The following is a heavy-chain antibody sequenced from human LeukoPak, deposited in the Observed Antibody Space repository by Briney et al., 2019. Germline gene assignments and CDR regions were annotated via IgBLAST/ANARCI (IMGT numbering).Heavy chain of an antibody. Sequence: QTGGSLRLSCVASGFTVSSNYMNWVRQAPGKGLEWVSVIYSGGSTYYADSVKGRFTISRDNPKNTMYLQMNSLRGEDTAVYYCATDRVGQGVGDFWGQGTLVTVSS. CDR1: GFTVSSNY. CDR2: IYSGGST. D-gene: IGHD2-15*01. V-gene: IGHV3-66*01. CDR3: ATDRVGQGVGDF. J-gene: IGHJ4*02.